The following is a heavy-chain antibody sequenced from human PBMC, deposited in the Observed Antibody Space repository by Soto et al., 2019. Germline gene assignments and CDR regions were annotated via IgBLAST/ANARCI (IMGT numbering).Heavy chain of an antibody. CDR3: AIELILVVVAATGGGVRAAFDI. V-gene: IGHV1-2*02. D-gene: IGHD2-15*01. J-gene: IGHJ3*02. CDR2: INPNSGGT. CDR1: GYTFTGYY. Sequence: ASVKVSCKASGYTFTGYYMHWVRQAPGQGLEWKGWINPNSGGTNYAQKIQGRDTKTRDTSISTAYKELSRLRSDDTAVYYWAIELILVVVAATGGGVRAAFDIWGQGTMVTVSS.